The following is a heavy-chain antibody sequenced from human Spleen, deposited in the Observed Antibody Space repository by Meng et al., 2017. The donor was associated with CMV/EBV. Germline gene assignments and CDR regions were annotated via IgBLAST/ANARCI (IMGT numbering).Heavy chain of an antibody. CDR3: AREIRFGEFGGDWFDP. Sequence: GSVSSGYSYWSWGRQPPGKGLEWIGYIYYSGSTYYNPSLKGRVTISVDTSKTQFSLKLSSVTAADTAVYYCAREIRFGEFGGDWFDPWGQGTLVTVSS. CDR1: GSVSSGYSY. J-gene: IGHJ5*02. V-gene: IGHV4-30-4*01. CDR2: IYYSGST. D-gene: IGHD3-10*01.